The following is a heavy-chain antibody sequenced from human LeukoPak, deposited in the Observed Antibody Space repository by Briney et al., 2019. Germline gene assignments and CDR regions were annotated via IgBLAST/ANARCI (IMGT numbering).Heavy chain of an antibody. Sequence: ASVKVSCKASGYTFTGYYMHWVRQAPGQGLEWMGWINPNSGGTNYAQKFQGRVTMTRDTSISAAYMELSRLRSDDTAVYYCARDPHSTNVVVPAAPDSWGQGTLVTVSS. J-gene: IGHJ4*02. CDR2: INPNSGGT. CDR1: GYTFTGYY. CDR3: ARDPHSTNVVVPAAPDS. D-gene: IGHD2-2*01. V-gene: IGHV1-2*02.